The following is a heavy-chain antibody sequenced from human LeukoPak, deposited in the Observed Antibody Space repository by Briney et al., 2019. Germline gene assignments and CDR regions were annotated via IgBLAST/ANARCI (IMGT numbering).Heavy chain of an antibody. CDR2: IKGNGGST. J-gene: IGHJ5*02. CDR1: GFTFSSYA. Sequence: GGSPRLSCAASGFTFSSYAMSWVRQAPGKGLEWVAGIKGNGGSTDYADSVKGRFTISRDNSKNTLFLQMNSLRAEDTALYYCAKDSYYYGSGSYIAWGQGTLVSVSS. V-gene: IGHV3-23*01. CDR3: AKDSYYYGSGSYIA. D-gene: IGHD3-10*01.